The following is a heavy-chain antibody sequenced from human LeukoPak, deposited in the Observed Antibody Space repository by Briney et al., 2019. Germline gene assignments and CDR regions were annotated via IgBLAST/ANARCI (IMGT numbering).Heavy chain of an antibody. V-gene: IGHV5-51*01. Sequence: GESLKISCKGSGYSFTSYWIGWVRQMPGKGLEWMGIIYPGDSDTIYSPSFQVQVTISADKSISTAYLQWSSLKASDTAMYYCARHGIGSGAPLEGDAFDIWGQGTMVTASS. D-gene: IGHD2-15*01. CDR2: IYPGDSDT. CDR3: ARHGIGSGAPLEGDAFDI. CDR1: GYSFTSYW. J-gene: IGHJ3*02.